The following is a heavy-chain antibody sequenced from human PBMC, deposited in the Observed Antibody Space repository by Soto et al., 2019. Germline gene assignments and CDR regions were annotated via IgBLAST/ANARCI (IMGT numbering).Heavy chain of an antibody. CDR2: ISGSDNTT. V-gene: IGHV3-23*01. CDR1: GFTFSSYA. J-gene: IGHJ6*02. Sequence: EVQLLESGGGLVQPGGXXRLSCAASGFTFSSYAMSWVRQAPGKGLEWVSAISGSDNTTYHADSVKGRFTISRDNSKNTLYLQMNSLRADDTALYYCAPMGVWGQGTTVTVSS. CDR3: APMGV.